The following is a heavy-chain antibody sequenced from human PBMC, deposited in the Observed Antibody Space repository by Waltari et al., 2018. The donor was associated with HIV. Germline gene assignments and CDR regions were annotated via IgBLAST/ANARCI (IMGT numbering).Heavy chain of an antibody. J-gene: IGHJ4*02. CDR2: INHRESS. CDR3: ARMWGGGSSNFDY. Sequence: QVQLQQWGAGLLKPSETLSLTCAVYGGSFSGYSGRWIRQPPGKGLEWIGEINHRESSNYNPSLKSRVTISIDTSKNQLSLKMRSVTAADTAVYYCARMWGGGSSNFDYWGQGTLVTVSS. V-gene: IGHV4-34*02. D-gene: IGHD2-15*01. CDR1: GGSFSGYS.